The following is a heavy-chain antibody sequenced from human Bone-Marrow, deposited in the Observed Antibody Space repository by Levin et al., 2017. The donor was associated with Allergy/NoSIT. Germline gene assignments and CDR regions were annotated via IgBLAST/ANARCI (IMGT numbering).Heavy chain of an antibody. V-gene: IGHV1-69*13. CDR2: IIPIFGTA. Sequence: RASVKVSCKASGGTFSSYAISWVRQAPGQGLEWMGGIIPIFGTANYAQKFQGRVTITADESTSTAYMELSSLRSEDTAVYYCARGSVSSSSQGWFDPWGQGTLVTVSS. J-gene: IGHJ5*02. CDR1: GGTFSSYA. CDR3: ARGSVSSSSQGWFDP. D-gene: IGHD6-6*01.